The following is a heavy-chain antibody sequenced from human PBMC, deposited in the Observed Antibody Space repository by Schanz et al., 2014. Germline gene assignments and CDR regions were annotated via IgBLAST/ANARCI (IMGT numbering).Heavy chain of an antibody. Sequence: QVQLVQSGAEVKKPGASVKVSCKASGYTFTTYGISWVRQAPGQGLEWMGWISAYNGHTNYAQKFQGRLSLTGDMSTSTLYLELRSLTSEDTAVYYCARNYEWFESWGQGTLVTVSS. D-gene: IGHD3-16*01. CDR3: ARNYEWFES. J-gene: IGHJ5*01. CDR1: GYTFTTYG. CDR2: ISAYNGHT. V-gene: IGHV1-18*01.